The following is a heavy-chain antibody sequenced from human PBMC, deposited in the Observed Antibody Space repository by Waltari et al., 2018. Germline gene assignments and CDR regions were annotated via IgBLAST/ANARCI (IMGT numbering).Heavy chain of an antibody. Sequence: EVQLVESGGGLVQPGGSLRLSCAASGFTFSSYWMSWVRQAPGKGLEWVANIKQDGSEKYYVDSVKGRFTISRDNAKNSLYLQMNSLRAEDTAVYYCARVRIVVVPAAIRGMDVWGQGTTVTVSS. J-gene: IGHJ6*02. CDR3: ARVRIVVVPAAIRGMDV. V-gene: IGHV3-7*01. D-gene: IGHD2-2*02. CDR1: GFTFSSYW. CDR2: IKQDGSEK.